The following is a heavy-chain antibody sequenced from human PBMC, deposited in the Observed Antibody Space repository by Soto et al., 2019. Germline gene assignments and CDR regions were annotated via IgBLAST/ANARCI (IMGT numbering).Heavy chain of an antibody. J-gene: IGHJ4*02. CDR1: GFTFSIYA. Sequence: QVQLVESGGGVVQPGRSLRVSCAASGFTFSIYAMHWVRQAPGTGLEWVAVISYDGTKTYYADSVKGRFTISIDNSKNTVYLQMTTLRDEDTAAYYCAKYRGPRRQLLIDPLDYWGQGTVVTVSP. V-gene: IGHV3-30*18. CDR3: AKYRGPRRQLLIDPLDY. D-gene: IGHD6-19*01. CDR2: ISYDGTKT.